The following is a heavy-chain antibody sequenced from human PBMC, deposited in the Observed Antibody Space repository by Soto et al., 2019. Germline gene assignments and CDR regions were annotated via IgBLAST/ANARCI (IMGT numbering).Heavy chain of an antibody. D-gene: IGHD2-15*01. V-gene: IGHV4-30-2*01. CDR1: GGSISSGGYA. CDR2: IYHSGTT. Sequence: QLQLQESGSGLVKPSETLSLTCAVSGGSISSGGYAWSWIRQPPGKGLEWIGYIYHSGTTFYSPSLKSRLTISVDRSKNQYSLKLTSVTAADTAVYYCARTTIYCSGGSCYSDLGWYFDLWGRGTLVTVSS. J-gene: IGHJ2*01. CDR3: ARTTIYCSGGSCYSDLGWYFDL.